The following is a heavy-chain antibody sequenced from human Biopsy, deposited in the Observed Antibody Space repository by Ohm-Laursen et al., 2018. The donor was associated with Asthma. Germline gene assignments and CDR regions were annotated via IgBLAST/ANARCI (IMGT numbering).Heavy chain of an antibody. CDR1: YGSITSGGYY. Sequence: SETLSLTWTVSYGSITSGGYYWTWIRQHPGKGLEWIGYIYYSGSTYYNPSLKSRVTISVDTSKNQFSLKLSSVTAADTAVYYCARDGSSVAGTPYGMDVWGQGTTVTVSS. V-gene: IGHV4-31*02. CDR3: ARDGSSVAGTPYGMDV. J-gene: IGHJ6*02. D-gene: IGHD6-19*01. CDR2: IYYSGST.